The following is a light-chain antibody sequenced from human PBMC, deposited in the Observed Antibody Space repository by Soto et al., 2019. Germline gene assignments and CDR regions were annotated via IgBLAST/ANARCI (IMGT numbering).Light chain of an antibody. CDR3: QSYDSSRSGAV. CDR2: GNS. J-gene: IGLJ7*01. V-gene: IGLV1-40*01. Sequence: QSVLTQPPSASGAPGQRVTISCTGSSSNIGAGYDVHWYQQLPGTAPKLLIYGNSNRPSGVPDRFSGSKSGTSASLAITGLQAEDEADYYCQSYDSSRSGAVFGGGTQLTVL. CDR1: SSNIGAGYD.